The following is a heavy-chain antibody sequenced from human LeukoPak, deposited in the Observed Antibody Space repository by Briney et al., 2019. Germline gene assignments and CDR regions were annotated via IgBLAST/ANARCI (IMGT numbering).Heavy chain of an antibody. CDR2: IYSGGST. D-gene: IGHD5-24*01. CDR1: GFTVSSNY. CDR3: ARDRPDGYNSDYYYGMDV. J-gene: IGHJ6*02. V-gene: IGHV3-53*01. Sequence: GGSLRLSCAASGFTVSSNYMSWVRQAPGKGLEWVSVIYSGGSTYYADSVKGRFTISRDNSKSTLYLQMNSLRAEDTAVYYCARDRPDGYNSDYYYGMDVWGQGTTVTVSS.